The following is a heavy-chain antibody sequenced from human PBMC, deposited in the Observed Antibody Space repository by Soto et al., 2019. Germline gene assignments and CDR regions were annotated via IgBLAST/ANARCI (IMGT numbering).Heavy chain of an antibody. CDR1: GDSIIISDFY. V-gene: IGHV4-39*01. D-gene: IGHD3-3*02. CDR3: ARQSLALRKNNWFDP. CDR2: IFYLGSS. Sequence: ETLSLSCPVYGDSIIISDFYWGWVRQPPGKGLEWIGSIFYLGSSYYNPSLKSRVTMSVDTSENQFSMRLRSVTAADTALYFCARQSLALRKNNWFDPWGQGIMVTVSS. J-gene: IGHJ5*02.